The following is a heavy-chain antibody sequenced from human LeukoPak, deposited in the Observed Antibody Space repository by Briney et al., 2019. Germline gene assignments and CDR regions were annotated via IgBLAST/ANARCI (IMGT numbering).Heavy chain of an antibody. J-gene: IGHJ4*02. D-gene: IGHD5-18*01. Sequence: GGSLRLSCAASGFTFSSYVMTWVRQAPGKGLEWVSSISGSGASTYYADSVKGRFTISRDNAKNSLYLQMNSLRAEDTAVYYCARSLRVRGYSYVVYYFDYWGQGTLVTVSS. CDR3: ARSLRVRGYSYVVYYFDY. V-gene: IGHV3-23*01. CDR2: ISGSGAST. CDR1: GFTFSSYV.